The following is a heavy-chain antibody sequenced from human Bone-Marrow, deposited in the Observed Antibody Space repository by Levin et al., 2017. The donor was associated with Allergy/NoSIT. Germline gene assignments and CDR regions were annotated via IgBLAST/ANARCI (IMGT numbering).Heavy chain of an antibody. CDR2: INQDGSEK. V-gene: IGHV3-7*01. Sequence: SCAASGFSFSDYWMSWVHQVPGKGLEWVANINQDGSEKHYVDSVKGRFTISRDNAKKSVYLEVNSLRAEDTAVYHCARDDITVRIVLISTTWHYGMDVWGQGTTVIVSS. J-gene: IGHJ6*02. D-gene: IGHD3-22*01. CDR3: ARDDITVRIVLISTTWHYGMDV. CDR1: GFSFSDYW.